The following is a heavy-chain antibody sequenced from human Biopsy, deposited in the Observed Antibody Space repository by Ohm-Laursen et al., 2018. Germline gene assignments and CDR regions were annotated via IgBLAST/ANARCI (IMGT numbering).Heavy chain of an antibody. V-gene: IGHV4-59*08. CDR1: GGSITADF. CDR2: RFHSGSP. J-gene: IGHJ4*02. Sequence: GTLSLTCPVSGGSITADFWTWIRQTPGERLEWIGYRFHSGSPMYNPSLKSRVTISVDTSKSHFSLTLTSVTAADTAVYYCVRLNRRGNIIFFDYWGRGTLVTVSS. D-gene: IGHD3/OR15-3a*01. CDR3: VRLNRRGNIIFFDY.